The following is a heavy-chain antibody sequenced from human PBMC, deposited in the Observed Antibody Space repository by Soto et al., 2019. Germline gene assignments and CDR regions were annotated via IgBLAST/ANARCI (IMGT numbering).Heavy chain of an antibody. V-gene: IGHV1-69*01. CDR1: GGTFSSYA. J-gene: IGHJ6*02. CDR2: IIPILGTA. CDR3: ARGYCSSTSCYHSGYYDYYGMDV. D-gene: IGHD2-2*01. Sequence: QVQLVQSGAEVKKPGSSVKVSCKASGGTFSSYAISWVRQAHGHGLEWMGGIIPILGTANYAQKFQGRVTITADESTSTAYMELSSLRSEDTAVYYCARGYCSSTSCYHSGYYDYYGMDVWGQGTKVTVSS.